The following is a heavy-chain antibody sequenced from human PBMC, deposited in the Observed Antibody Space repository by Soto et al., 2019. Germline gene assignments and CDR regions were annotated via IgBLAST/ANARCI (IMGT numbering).Heavy chain of an antibody. CDR1: GFNFYNYA. V-gene: IGHV3-23*01. J-gene: IGHJ5*02. CDR3: VKELRPNRGWYGP. Sequence: GGSLRLSCAVSGFNFYNYAMTWVRNAPGPGLERVSGISGDGTRTYYGDSVRGRFTISTDNSKNTVFLHMDSLRAEDTALYYSVKELRPNRGWYGPWGQGTRVTVSS. D-gene: IGHD3-3*01. CDR2: ISGDGTRT.